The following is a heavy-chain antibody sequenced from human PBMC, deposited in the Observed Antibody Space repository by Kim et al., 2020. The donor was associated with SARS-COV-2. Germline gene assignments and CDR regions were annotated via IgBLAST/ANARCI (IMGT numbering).Heavy chain of an antibody. CDR2: INHSGST. Sequence: SETLSLTCAVYGGSFSGYYWSWIRQPPGKGLEWIGEINHSGSTNYNPSLKSRVTISVDTSKNQFSLKLSSVTAADTAVYYCARLLTISYYYYGMDVWGQGTTVTVSS. D-gene: IGHD3-3*01. CDR3: ARLLTISYYYYGMDV. J-gene: IGHJ6*02. CDR1: GGSFSGYY. V-gene: IGHV4-34*01.